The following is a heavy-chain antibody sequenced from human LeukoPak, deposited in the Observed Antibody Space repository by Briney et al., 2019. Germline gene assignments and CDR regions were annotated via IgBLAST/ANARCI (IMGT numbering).Heavy chain of an antibody. CDR3: ARDKILLWFGELLSDLTFDY. CDR2: INPNSGGT. CDR1: GYTFTGYY. J-gene: IGHJ4*02. Sequence: ASVKVSCKASGYTFTGYYMHWVRQAPGQGLGWMGWINPNSGGTNYAQKFQGRVTMTRDTSISTAYMELSRLRSDDTAVYYCARDKILLWFGELLSDLTFDYWGQGTLVTVSS. V-gene: IGHV1-2*02. D-gene: IGHD3-10*01.